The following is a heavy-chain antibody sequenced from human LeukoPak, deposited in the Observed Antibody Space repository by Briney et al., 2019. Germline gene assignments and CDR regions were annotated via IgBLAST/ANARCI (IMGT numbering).Heavy chain of an antibody. J-gene: IGHJ4*02. CDR1: GGSISSYY. D-gene: IGHD3-16*01. Sequence: SETLSLTWTVSGGSISSYYWSWIRQPPGKGLEWIGYIYYSGSTNYNPSLKSRVTISVDTSKNQFSLKLSSVTAADTAVYYCARDLGGSGNDYWGQGTLVTVSS. CDR3: ARDLGGSGNDY. V-gene: IGHV4-59*01. CDR2: IYYSGST.